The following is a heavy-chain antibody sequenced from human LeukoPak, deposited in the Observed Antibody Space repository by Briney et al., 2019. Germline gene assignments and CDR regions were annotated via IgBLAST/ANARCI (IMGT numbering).Heavy chain of an antibody. J-gene: IGHJ6*03. CDR1: GYTFTSYC. CDR2: ISAYNGNT. D-gene: IGHD4-17*01. V-gene: IGHV1-18*01. CDR3: ARGTTVSKVGLYYMDV. Sequence: GASVKVSCKASGYTFTSYCISWVRQAPGQGLEWMGWISAYNGNTNYAQKLQGRVTMTTDTSTSTAYMELRSLRSDDTAVYYCARGTTVSKVGLYYMDVWGKGTTVTVSS.